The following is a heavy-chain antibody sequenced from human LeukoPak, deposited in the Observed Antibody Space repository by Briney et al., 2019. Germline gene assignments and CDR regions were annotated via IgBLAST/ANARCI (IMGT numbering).Heavy chain of an antibody. J-gene: IGHJ4*02. V-gene: IGHV1-8*03. CDR1: GYTFTSYD. CDR3: ARGRNPYCSGGSCYSHYFDY. Sequence: ASVKVSCKASGYTFTSYDINWVRQATGQGLEWMGWMNPNSGNTGYAQKFQGRVTITRNTSISTAYMELSSLRSDDTAVYYCARGRNPYCSGGSCYSHYFDYWGQGTLVTVSS. D-gene: IGHD2-15*01. CDR2: MNPNSGNT.